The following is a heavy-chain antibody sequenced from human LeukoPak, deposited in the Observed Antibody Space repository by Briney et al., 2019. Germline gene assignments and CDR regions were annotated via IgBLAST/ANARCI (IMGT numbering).Heavy chain of an antibody. Sequence: ASVKVSCKASGYTFTSYYMHWVRQAPGRGLEWMGIINPSGGSTSYAQKFQGRVTMTRDTSTSTVYMELSSLRSEDTAVYYCARVGAVCSSTSCYSFDYWGQGTLVTVS. CDR3: ARVGAVCSSTSCYSFDY. V-gene: IGHV1-46*01. CDR2: INPSGGST. D-gene: IGHD2-2*01. J-gene: IGHJ4*02. CDR1: GYTFTSYY.